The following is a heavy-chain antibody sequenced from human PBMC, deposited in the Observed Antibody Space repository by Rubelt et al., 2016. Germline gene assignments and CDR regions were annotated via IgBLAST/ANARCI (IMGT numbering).Heavy chain of an antibody. D-gene: IGHD3-10*01. CDR2: INHSGST. CDR3: ARGVRYYGSGSYQRHNWFDP. J-gene: IGHJ5*02. V-gene: IGHV4-34*01. CDR1: GGSFSGYY. Sequence: QVQLQQWGAGLLKPSETLSLTCAVYGGSFSGYYWSWIRQPPGKGLEWIGEINHSGSTNYNPSLKSRVTISVDTSKNQFALKLSSVTAADTAVYYWARGVRYYGSGSYQRHNWFDPWDQGTLVTVSS.